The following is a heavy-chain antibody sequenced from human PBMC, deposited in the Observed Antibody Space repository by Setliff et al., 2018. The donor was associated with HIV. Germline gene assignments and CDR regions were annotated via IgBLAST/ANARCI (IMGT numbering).Heavy chain of an antibody. CDR2: IIPIFGTA. V-gene: IGHV1-69*05. Sequence: SVKVSCKASGGAFSSYALSWVRQAPGQGLEWMGGIIPIFGTANYAQKFQGRVTMTSDTSTRTVYMELSSLTSDDTAVYFCARVLSVTMIRGAHGYWGQGTLVTVSS. CDR3: ARVLSVTMIRGAHGY. D-gene: IGHD3-10*01. J-gene: IGHJ4*02. CDR1: GGAFSSYA.